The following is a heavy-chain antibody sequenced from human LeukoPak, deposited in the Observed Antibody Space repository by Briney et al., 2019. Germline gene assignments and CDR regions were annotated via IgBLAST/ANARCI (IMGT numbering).Heavy chain of an antibody. CDR3: ARPYDINHGPDDAFDI. J-gene: IGHJ3*02. CDR1: GGSISSGDYY. D-gene: IGHD3-22*01. V-gene: IGHV4-30-4*01. CDR2: IYYSGST. Sequence: PSQTLSLTCTVSGGSISSGDYYWSWIRQPPGKGLEWIGYIYYSGSTYYNPSLKSRVTISVDTSKNQFSLKLSSVTAADTAMYYCARPYDINHGPDDAFDIWGQGTMVTVSS.